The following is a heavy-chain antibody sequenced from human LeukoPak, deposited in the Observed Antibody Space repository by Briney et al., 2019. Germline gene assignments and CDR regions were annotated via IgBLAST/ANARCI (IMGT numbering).Heavy chain of an antibody. D-gene: IGHD6-13*01. V-gene: IGHV1-46*01. J-gene: IGHJ6*03. Sequence: ASVKVSCKASGYTFTGYYMHWVRQAPGQGLEWMGIINPSGGSTSHAQKFQGRVTMTRDTSTSTVYMELSSLRSEDTAVYYCAREEAAGQYYYYYYYMDVRGKGTTVTASS. CDR1: GYTFTGYY. CDR3: AREEAAGQYYYYYYYMDV. CDR2: INPSGGST.